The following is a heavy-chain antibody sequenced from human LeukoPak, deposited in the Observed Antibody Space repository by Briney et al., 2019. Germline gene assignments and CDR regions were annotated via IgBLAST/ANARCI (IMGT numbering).Heavy chain of an antibody. Sequence: ASVKVSCKASGYTFINYEISRVRQAPGQGLEWMGWISAYNGNTNYAQKLQGRVTMTTDTSTSTAYMELSSLRSEDTAVYYCARAYSSSWYVRDYYYMDVWGKGTTVTVSS. D-gene: IGHD6-13*01. CDR1: GYTFINYE. V-gene: IGHV1-18*01. CDR3: ARAYSSSWYVRDYYYMDV. CDR2: ISAYNGNT. J-gene: IGHJ6*03.